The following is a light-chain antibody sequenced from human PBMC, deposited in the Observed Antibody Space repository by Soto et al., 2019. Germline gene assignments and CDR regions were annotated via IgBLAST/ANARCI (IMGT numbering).Light chain of an antibody. CDR2: GAS. V-gene: IGKV3-15*01. J-gene: IGKJ2*01. Sequence: EIVMTQSPATLSVSPGERATLSCRASQSISSDLAWYQQKPGQAPRLLIYGASTRATDIPARISGSGSGTDFTLTISSLQSADFAVYYCQQYNNWPPQYTFGQGTKLEI. CDR1: QSISSD. CDR3: QQYNNWPPQYT.